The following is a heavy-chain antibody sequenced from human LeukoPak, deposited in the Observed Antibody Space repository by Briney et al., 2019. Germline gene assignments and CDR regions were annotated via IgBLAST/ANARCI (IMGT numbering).Heavy chain of an antibody. CDR2: ISYDGSNK. D-gene: IGHD6-13*01. CDR3: ARDLWGIAAAGSSFDY. CDR1: GFTFSSYA. V-gene: IGHV3-30-3*01. J-gene: IGHJ4*02. Sequence: GRSLRLSCAASGFTFSSYAMHWVRQAPGKGLEWVAVISYDGSNKYYADSVKGRFTISRDNSKNTLYLQMNSLRAEDTAVYYCARDLWGIAAAGSSFDYWGQGTLVTVSS.